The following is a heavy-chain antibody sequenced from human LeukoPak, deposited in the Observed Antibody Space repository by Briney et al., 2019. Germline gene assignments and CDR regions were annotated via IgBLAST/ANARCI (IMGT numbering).Heavy chain of an antibody. Sequence: PGGSLRLSCEASGFSFSAAWMTWVRQAPGKGLEWVATIKNDGSDKYYVDSVKGRFTLSRDNAKNTLYLQMNSLRAEDTAVYYCARGYGGWFDPWGQGTLVTVSS. V-gene: IGHV3-7*01. CDR3: ARGYGGWFDP. J-gene: IGHJ5*02. CDR2: IKNDGSDK. CDR1: GFSFSAAW. D-gene: IGHD4/OR15-4a*01.